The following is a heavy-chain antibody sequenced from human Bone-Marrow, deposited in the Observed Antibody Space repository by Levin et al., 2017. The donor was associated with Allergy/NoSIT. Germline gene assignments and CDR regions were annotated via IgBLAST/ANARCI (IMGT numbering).Heavy chain of an antibody. CDR1: GFTFSDYY. CDR3: VVALDY. J-gene: IGHJ4*02. V-gene: IGHV3-11*01. CDR2: ITSNGGSK. D-gene: IGHD2-15*01. Sequence: NAGGSLRLSCAASGFTFSDYYMSWMRQAPGKGLEWVSYITSNGGSKYYADSVKGRFTISRDNAKNSLSLQMNSLRAEDTAVYYCVVALDYWGQGTLVTVSS.